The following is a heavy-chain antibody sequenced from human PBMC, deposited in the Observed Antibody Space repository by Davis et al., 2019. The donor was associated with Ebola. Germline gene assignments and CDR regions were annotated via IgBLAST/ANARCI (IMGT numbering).Heavy chain of an antibody. D-gene: IGHD3-22*01. V-gene: IGHV3-7*03. CDR3: ARDMFDSSGYTYFQE. J-gene: IGHJ1*01. CDR1: GFTFSSYW. CDR2: IKQDGSEK. Sequence: GESLKISCAASGFTFSSYWMSWVRQAPGKGLEWVANIKQDGSEKYYVDSVKGRFTISRDNAKNSLYLQMNSLRAEDTAVYYCARDMFDSSGYTYFQEWGQGTLVTVSS.